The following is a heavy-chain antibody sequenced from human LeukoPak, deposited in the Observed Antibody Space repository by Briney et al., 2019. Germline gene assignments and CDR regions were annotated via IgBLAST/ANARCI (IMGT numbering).Heavy chain of an antibody. J-gene: IGHJ3*02. D-gene: IGHD6-13*01. V-gene: IGHV3-11*01. Sequence: GGSLRLSCAASGFTFSDYYMSWVRQAPGKGLEWVSYISGGGTTIYYADSVKGRFTISRHNAKNSLYLQMNSLRAEDTAVYYCARDRTSSSWRPDSFDIWGQGTMVTVSP. CDR1: GFTFSDYY. CDR2: ISGGGTTI. CDR3: ARDRTSSSWRPDSFDI.